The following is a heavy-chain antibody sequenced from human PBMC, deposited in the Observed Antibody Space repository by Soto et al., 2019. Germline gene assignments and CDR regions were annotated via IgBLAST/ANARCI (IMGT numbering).Heavy chain of an antibody. V-gene: IGHV3-23*01. Sequence: PGGSLRLSCAASGFDFSSYAMSWVRQAPVKGLECVSGIGGSGDNIYYADSVKGRFTISRDNSKNTTYLQMNSLRAEDTAVYYCARDRQWQLRRQDYSYYWLDCWGQGASVT. J-gene: IGHJ6*02. CDR1: GFDFSSYA. D-gene: IGHD6-19*01. CDR3: ARDRQWQLRRQDYSYYWLDC. CDR2: IGGSGDNI.